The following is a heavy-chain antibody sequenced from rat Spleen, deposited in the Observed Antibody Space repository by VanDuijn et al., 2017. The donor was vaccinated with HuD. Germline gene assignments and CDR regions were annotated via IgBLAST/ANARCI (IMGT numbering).Heavy chain of an antibody. CDR2: IIKDSSII. CDR1: GFTFSDYN. J-gene: IGHJ2*01. V-gene: IGHV4-2*01. Sequence: EVQLVESGGGLVQPGRSLKLSCAASGFTFSDYNMAWVRQAPMKGLEWIGEIIKDSSIINYNPSLKDKITISRDNAQNTLYLQMSKLGSEDTGIYYCAREGIRGTGSYLDYWGQGVMVTVSS. D-gene: IGHD4-3*01. CDR3: AREGIRGTGSYLDY.